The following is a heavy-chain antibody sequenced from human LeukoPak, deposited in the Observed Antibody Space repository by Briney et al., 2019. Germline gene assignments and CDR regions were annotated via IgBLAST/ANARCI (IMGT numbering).Heavy chain of an antibody. D-gene: IGHD6-13*01. J-gene: IGHJ1*01. CDR1: GGSISSYY. Sequence: PSETLSLTCTVSGGSISSYYWSWIRQPPGKGLGWIGYIYYSGSTNYNPSLKSRVTISIDTSKNQFSLKLSSVTAADTAVYYCATGTAATPGVPEYFQHWGQGTLVTVSS. CDR3: ATGTAATPGVPEYFQH. V-gene: IGHV4-59*08. CDR2: IYYSGST.